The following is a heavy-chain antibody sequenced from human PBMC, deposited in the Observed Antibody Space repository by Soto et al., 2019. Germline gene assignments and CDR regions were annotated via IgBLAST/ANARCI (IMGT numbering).Heavy chain of an antibody. CDR3: ARVGRYCSSTSCYAWFDP. D-gene: IGHD2-2*01. J-gene: IGHJ5*02. V-gene: IGHV1-69*02. CDR2: IIPILGIA. Sequence: SVKVSCKASGGTFSSYTISWVRQAPGQGLEWMGRIIPILGIANYAQKFQGRVTITADKSTSTAYMELSSLRSEDTAVYYCARVGRYCSSTSCYAWFDPWGQGTLVTVSS. CDR1: GGTFSSYT.